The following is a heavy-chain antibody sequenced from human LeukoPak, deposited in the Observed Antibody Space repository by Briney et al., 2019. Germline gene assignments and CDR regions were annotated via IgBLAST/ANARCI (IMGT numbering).Heavy chain of an antibody. Sequence: PSETLSLTCAVYGGSFSGHYWSWIRQPPGKGLEWIGEINHSGSTNYNPSLKSRVTISVDTSKNQFSLKLSSVTAADTAVYYCARGRYSNYVGIYNWFDPWGQGTLVTVSS. V-gene: IGHV4-34*01. J-gene: IGHJ5*02. CDR3: ARGRYSNYVGIYNWFDP. CDR2: INHSGST. D-gene: IGHD4-11*01. CDR1: GGSFSGHY.